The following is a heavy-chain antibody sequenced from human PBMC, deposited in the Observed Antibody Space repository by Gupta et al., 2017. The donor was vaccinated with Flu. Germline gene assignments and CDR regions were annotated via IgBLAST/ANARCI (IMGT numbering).Heavy chain of an antibody. J-gene: IGHJ6*03. D-gene: IGHD1-26*01. V-gene: IGHV1-8*01. CDR2: MNPNSGNT. Sequence: WMGWMNPNSGNTGYAQKFQGRVTMTRNTSISTAYMELSSLRSEDTAVYYCARGRYSGSYYVVLSVEGHAMDVWGKGTTVTVSS. CDR3: ARGRYSGSYYVVLSVEGHAMDV.